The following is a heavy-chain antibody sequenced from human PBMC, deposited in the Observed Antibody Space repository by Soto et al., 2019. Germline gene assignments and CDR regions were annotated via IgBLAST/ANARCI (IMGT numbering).Heavy chain of an antibody. J-gene: IGHJ6*02. CDR3: ARAITIFGVVRPDYYYGMDV. V-gene: IGHV1-8*01. CDR2: MNPNSGNT. CDR1: GYTFTSYD. Sequence: GASVKVSGKASGYTFTSYDINWVRQATGQGLEWMGWMNPNSGNTGYAQKFQGRVTMTRNTSISTAYMELSSLRSEDTAVYYCARAITIFGVVRPDYYYGMDVWGQGTTVTVSS. D-gene: IGHD3-3*01.